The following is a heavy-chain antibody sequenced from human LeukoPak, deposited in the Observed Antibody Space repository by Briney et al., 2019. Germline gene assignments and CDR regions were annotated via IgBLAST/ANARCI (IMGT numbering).Heavy chain of an antibody. J-gene: IGHJ6*03. Sequence: SVKVSCKASGGTFSSYAISWVRQAPVQGLEWMGGIIPIFGTANYAQKFQGGVTITADESTSTAYMELSSLRSEDTAVYYCARVQGVVAATLLYYYMDVWGKGTTVTVSS. V-gene: IGHV1-69*13. CDR3: ARVQGVVAATLLYYYMDV. CDR1: GGTFSSYA. CDR2: IIPIFGTA. D-gene: IGHD2-15*01.